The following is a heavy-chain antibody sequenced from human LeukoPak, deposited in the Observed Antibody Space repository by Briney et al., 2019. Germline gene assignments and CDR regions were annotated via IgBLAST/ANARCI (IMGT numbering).Heavy chain of an antibody. CDR2: IYSGGAT. D-gene: IGHD3-22*01. J-gene: IGHJ4*02. V-gene: IGHV3-53*01. CDR3: AKWDTYYDSSGYYFY. CDR1: GFTVSSNY. Sequence: GGSLRLSCAASGFTVSSNYMSWVRQAPGKGLEWVSVIYSGGATYYTDSVKGRFTISRDNSKNTLYLQMNSLRAEDTAVYYCAKWDTYYDSSGYYFYWGQGTLVTVSS.